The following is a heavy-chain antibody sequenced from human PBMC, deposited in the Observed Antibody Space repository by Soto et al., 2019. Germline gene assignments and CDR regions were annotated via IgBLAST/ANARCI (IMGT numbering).Heavy chain of an antibody. CDR3: XXXXXXXXXXXPXXXXXXXXDV. CDR2: IHPSGST. J-gene: IGHJ6*02. V-gene: IGHV4-34*01. Sequence: QGQLKQWGAGLLKPSETLSLTCAVFXXXXXXXXXXXXXXXXGXGLEWIGEIHPSGSTDSSASLKSRVTLSLDTSTSQFSLQVTSVTAADTXVYXXXXXXXXXXXXXPXXXXXXXXDVWGPGTTVTVSS. CDR1: XXXXXXXX.